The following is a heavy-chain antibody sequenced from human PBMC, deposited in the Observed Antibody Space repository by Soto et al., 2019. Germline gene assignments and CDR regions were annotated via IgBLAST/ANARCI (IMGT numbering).Heavy chain of an antibody. CDR2: ISAYNGNT. CDR1: GYTFTNYG. Sequence: ASVKVSCKASGYTFTNYGISWVRQAPGQGLEWMGWISAYNGNTDSAQKVHGRVTITTDTSTTTAYMELRSLRSADTAVYYCARAPSAPGDYLDYWGQGTLVTVSS. J-gene: IGHJ4*02. CDR3: ARAPSAPGDYLDY. V-gene: IGHV1-18*04.